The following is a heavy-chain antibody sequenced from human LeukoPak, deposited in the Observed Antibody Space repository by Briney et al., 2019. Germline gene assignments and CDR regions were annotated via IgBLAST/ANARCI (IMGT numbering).Heavy chain of an antibody. CDR1: GVTFSTYA. CDR2: ISGSGGST. CDR3: ARGGSWELRVFDY. Sequence: PGGSLRLSSAASGVTFSTYAMSCGRHAPGKGLEWGSVISGSGGSTYYAGYVKGRFTISRDNAKNSLYLQMNSLRAEDTAVYYCARGGSWELRVFDYWGQGTLVTVSS. J-gene: IGHJ4*02. D-gene: IGHD1-26*01. V-gene: IGHV3-23*01.